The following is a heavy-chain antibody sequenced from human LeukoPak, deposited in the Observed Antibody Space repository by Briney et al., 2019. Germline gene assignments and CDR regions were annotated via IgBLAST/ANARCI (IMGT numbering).Heavy chain of an antibody. Sequence: GGSLRLSCAASGFTFSSYAMHWVRQAPGKGLEWVAVISYDGSNKYYADSVKGRFTISRDNSKNTLYLQMNSLRAEDTAVYYCAKDYRSSSWYYFDYWGQGTLVTVSS. D-gene: IGHD6-13*01. V-gene: IGHV3-30-3*01. CDR3: AKDYRSSSWYYFDY. CDR2: ISYDGSNK. J-gene: IGHJ4*02. CDR1: GFTFSSYA.